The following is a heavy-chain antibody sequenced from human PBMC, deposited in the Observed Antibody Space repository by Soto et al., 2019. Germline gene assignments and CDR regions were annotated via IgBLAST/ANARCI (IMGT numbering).Heavy chain of an antibody. CDR3: ARRYSSSSSADY. Sequence: GESLKISCKGSGYSFTSYWISWVRQMPGKGLEWMGRIDPSDSYTNYSPSFQGHVTISADKSISTAYLQWSSLKASDTAMYYCARRYSSSSSADYWGQGTLVTVSS. CDR2: IDPSDSYT. J-gene: IGHJ4*02. V-gene: IGHV5-10-1*01. CDR1: GYSFTSYW. D-gene: IGHD6-6*01.